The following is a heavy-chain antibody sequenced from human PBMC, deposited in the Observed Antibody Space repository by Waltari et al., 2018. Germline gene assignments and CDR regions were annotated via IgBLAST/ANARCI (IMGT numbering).Heavy chain of an antibody. V-gene: IGHV3-9*01. D-gene: IGHD5-12*01. CDR1: GFTFDKYA. CDR2: ISVNSGSI. CDR3: AKDMGIVATMVDS. J-gene: IGHJ4*02. Sequence: EVQLVESGGGLVQPGRSLRLSCAASGFTFDKYAMHWVRQAPGKGLEWVSGISVNSGSIGYADSVKGRFTISRDNAKNSLNLQMNSLRAEDTAFYYCAKDMGIVATMVDSWGQGTLVTVSS.